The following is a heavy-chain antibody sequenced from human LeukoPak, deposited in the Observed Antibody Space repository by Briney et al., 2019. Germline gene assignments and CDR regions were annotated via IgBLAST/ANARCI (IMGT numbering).Heavy chain of an antibody. J-gene: IGHJ4*02. CDR3: ARVSVRRRFLDY. Sequence: PSETLSLTCTVSGGSISSGDYYWSWIRQPPGKGLEWIGYTYYSGTTYYNPSLESRVTISVDTSKNQFSLKLSSATAADTAVYYCARVSVRRRFLDYWGQGTLVTVSS. CDR1: GGSISSGDYY. V-gene: IGHV4-30-4*08. CDR2: TYYSGTT. D-gene: IGHD3-16*01.